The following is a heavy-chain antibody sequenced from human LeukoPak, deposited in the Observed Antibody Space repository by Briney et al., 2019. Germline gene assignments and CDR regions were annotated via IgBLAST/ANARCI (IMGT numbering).Heavy chain of an antibody. D-gene: IGHD3-3*01. Sequence: SETLSLTCAVYGGSFSCYYWSWIRQPPRKGLEWVMEINHSGSTNYNPSLQGQVTISVDTSKNQFSLKLSSVPAADTAVYYCSRLETGADFDYWGQGTLVTVSS. V-gene: IGHV4-34*01. CDR2: INHSGST. J-gene: IGHJ4*02. CDR1: GGSFSCYY. CDR3: SRLETGADFDY.